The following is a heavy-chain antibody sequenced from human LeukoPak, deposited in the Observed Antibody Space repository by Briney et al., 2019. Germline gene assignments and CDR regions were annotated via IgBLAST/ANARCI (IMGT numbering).Heavy chain of an antibody. CDR3: AKGPLDYIAYYYYMDV. J-gene: IGHJ6*03. Sequence: GGSLRLSWAASGFTFSSYAMSWVRQAPGKGLEWVSAISGSGGSTYYADSVKGRFTISRDNSKNTLYLQMNSLRAEDTAVYYCAKGPLDYIAYYYYMDVWGKGTTVTVSS. CDR2: ISGSGGST. CDR1: GFTFSSYA. V-gene: IGHV3-23*01. D-gene: IGHD4-11*01.